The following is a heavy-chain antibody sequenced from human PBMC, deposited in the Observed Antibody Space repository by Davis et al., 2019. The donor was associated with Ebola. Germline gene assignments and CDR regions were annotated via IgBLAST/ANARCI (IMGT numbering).Heavy chain of an antibody. D-gene: IGHD3-10*01. CDR2: IKNDGSST. CDR1: GFTFSNYR. J-gene: IGHJ5*02. V-gene: IGHV3-74*01. CDR3: ARDPGHGSGIFSFDP. Sequence: HTGGSLRLSCAASGFTFSNYRMHWVRQDPGTGLVWVSRIKNDGSSTNYADSVKGRFTISRDNSKNTLYLQMNSLRAEDTAVYHCARDPGHGSGIFSFDPWGQGTQVTVSS.